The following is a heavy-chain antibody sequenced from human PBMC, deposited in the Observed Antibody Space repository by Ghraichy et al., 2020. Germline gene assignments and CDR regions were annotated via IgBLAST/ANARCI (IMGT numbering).Heavy chain of an antibody. CDR1: GGSISSGGYY. J-gene: IGHJ4*02. V-gene: IGHV4-31*03. CDR2: IYYSGST. D-gene: IGHD3-3*01. CDR3: ARFAVGRRFLEWLPRSQFDY. Sequence: SETLSLTCTVSGGSISSGGYYWSWIRQHPGKGLEWIGYIYYSGSTYYNPSLKSRVTISVDTSKNQFSLKLSSVTAADTAVYYCARFAVGRRFLEWLPRSQFDYWGQGTLVTVSS.